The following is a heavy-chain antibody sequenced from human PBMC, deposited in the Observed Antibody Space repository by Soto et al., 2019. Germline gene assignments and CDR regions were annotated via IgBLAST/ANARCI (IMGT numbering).Heavy chain of an antibody. Sequence: SETLSLTCTVSCGSISSYYWSWLRQPPGKGLEWIGYIYYSGSTNYNPSLKSRVTISVGTSKNQFSLKLSSVTAADTAVYYCARDFGVVPADSYGMDVSGQGTTVTVSS. CDR2: IYYSGST. J-gene: IGHJ6*02. CDR3: ARDFGVVPADSYGMDV. CDR1: CGSISSYY. D-gene: IGHD2-2*01. V-gene: IGHV4-59*01.